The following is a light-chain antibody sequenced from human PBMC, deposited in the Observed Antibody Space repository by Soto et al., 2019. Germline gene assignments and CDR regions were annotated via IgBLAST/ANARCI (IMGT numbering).Light chain of an antibody. CDR1: QDINNY. Sequence: DIQMTQSPSSLSASVGDRVTITCQASQDINNYLNWYQQKSGRAPKLLLSDASNLEMGVPSRLSGSGAGTDFTFTISSLQPEDIGTYFCQQYKSLPYTFGQGSKLEIK. J-gene: IGKJ2*01. V-gene: IGKV1-33*01. CDR3: QQYKSLPYT. CDR2: DAS.